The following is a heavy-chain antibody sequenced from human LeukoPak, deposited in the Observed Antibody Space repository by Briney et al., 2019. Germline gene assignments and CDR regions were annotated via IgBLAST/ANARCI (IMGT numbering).Heavy chain of an antibody. Sequence: GGSLRHSCAASGFTFSDYYMSWIRQAPGKGLEWVSYISSSSSYTNYADSVKGRFTISRDNAKNSLYLQMNSLRAEDTAVYYCAREAPLTILYSSSWPRDPFDYWGQGTLVTVSS. V-gene: IGHV3-11*05. CDR3: AREAPLTILYSSSWPRDPFDY. J-gene: IGHJ4*02. D-gene: IGHD6-13*01. CDR2: ISSSSSYT. CDR1: GFTFSDYY.